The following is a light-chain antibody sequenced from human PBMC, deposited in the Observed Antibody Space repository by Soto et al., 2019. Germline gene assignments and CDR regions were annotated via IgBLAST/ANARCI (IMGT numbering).Light chain of an antibody. J-gene: IGLJ1*01. V-gene: IGLV2-14*01. CDR1: SSDVGAYNY. Sequence: QYALTQPASVSGSPGQSITISCTGTSSDVGAYNYVSWSQQHPGKAPQLMNYEVSNRPSGVANRFSGSKSGNTASLTISGLQAEDEADYYCSSYTSSSTYVFGTGTKLTVL. CDR3: SSYTSSSTYV. CDR2: EVS.